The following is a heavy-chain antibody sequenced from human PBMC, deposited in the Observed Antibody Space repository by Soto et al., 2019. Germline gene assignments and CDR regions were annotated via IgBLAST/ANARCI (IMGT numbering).Heavy chain of an antibody. Sequence: GGSLRLSCAASGFTFSSYSMNWVRQAPGKGLEWVSSISSSSYIYYADSVKGRFTISRDNAKNSLYLQMNSLRAEDTAVYYCARGAPFYPFDYWGQGTLVTVSS. J-gene: IGHJ4*02. CDR2: ISSSSYI. D-gene: IGHD3-3*02. V-gene: IGHV3-21*01. CDR1: GFTFSSYS. CDR3: ARGAPFYPFDY.